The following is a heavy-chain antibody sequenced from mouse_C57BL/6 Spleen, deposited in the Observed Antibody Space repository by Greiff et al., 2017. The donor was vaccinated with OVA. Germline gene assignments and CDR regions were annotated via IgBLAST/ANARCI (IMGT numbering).Heavy chain of an antibody. Sequence: VQLQQPGAELVRPGSSVKLSCKASGYTFTSYWMHWVKQRPIQGLEWIGNIDPSDSETHYTQKFKDKATLTVDKSSSTGYMQLSSLTSEDSAVYYCARGGVVATRYFDVWGTGTTVTVSS. V-gene: IGHV1-52*01. D-gene: IGHD1-1*01. CDR2: IDPSDSET. J-gene: IGHJ1*03. CDR1: GYTFTSYW. CDR3: ARGGVVATRYFDV.